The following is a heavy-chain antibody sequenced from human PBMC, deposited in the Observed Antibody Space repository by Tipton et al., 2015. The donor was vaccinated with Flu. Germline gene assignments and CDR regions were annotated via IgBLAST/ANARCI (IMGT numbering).Heavy chain of an antibody. J-gene: IGHJ4*02. CDR1: GYTFTGYY. CDR3: ARAMIVVAPLDY. V-gene: IGHV1-2*06. CDR2: INPNSGDT. Sequence: QVQLVQSGAEVKKPGASVKVSCKASGYTFTGYYMHWVRQAPGQGLEWMGRINPNSGDTNYAQKFQGRATMTRDTSISTAYMELSRLRSDDTAVYYRARAMIVVAPLDYWGQGTLVTVSS. D-gene: IGHD3-22*01.